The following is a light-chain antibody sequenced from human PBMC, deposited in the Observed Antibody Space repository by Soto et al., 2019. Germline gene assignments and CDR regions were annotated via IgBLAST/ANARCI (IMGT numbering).Light chain of an antibody. J-gene: IGLJ1*01. CDR2: TNT. CDR1: SSNIGSNP. Sequence: QSVLTQPPSASGTPGQSVTISCSGGSSNIGSNPVSWYQHVPGTAPKLLIHTNTQRPLGVPVRFSGSKSGTSASLAISGHQSEDEADYYCAAWDDTTYVFGSGTKLTVL. V-gene: IGLV1-44*01. CDR3: AAWDDTTYV.